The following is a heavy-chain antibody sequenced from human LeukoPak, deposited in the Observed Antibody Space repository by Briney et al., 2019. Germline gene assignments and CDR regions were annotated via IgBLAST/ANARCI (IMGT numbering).Heavy chain of an antibody. Sequence: GSLRLSCAASGFTFSDYYMSWIRQAPGKGLEWIGEINHSGSTNYNPSLKSRVTISVDTSKNQFSLKLSSVTAADTAVYYCARSSRLRFLEWYSIPTDWFDPWGQGTLVTVSS. D-gene: IGHD3-3*01. V-gene: IGHV4-34*01. CDR3: ARSSRLRFLEWYSIPTDWFDP. J-gene: IGHJ5*02. CDR2: INHSGST. CDR1: GFTFSDYY.